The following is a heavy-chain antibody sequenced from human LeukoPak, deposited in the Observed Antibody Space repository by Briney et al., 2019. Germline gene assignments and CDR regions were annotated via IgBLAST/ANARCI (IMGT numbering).Heavy chain of an antibody. CDR3: ARSSGYSSSSVDY. CDR1: GFTFSSYS. CDR2: ISSSSSTI. Sequence: GGSLRLSRAASGFTFSSYSMNWVRQAPGKGLEWVSYISSSSSTIYYADSVKGRFTISRDNARNSLYLQMNSLRAEDTAVYYCARSSGYSSSSVDYWGQGTLVTVSS. V-gene: IGHV3-48*01. J-gene: IGHJ4*02. D-gene: IGHD6-6*01.